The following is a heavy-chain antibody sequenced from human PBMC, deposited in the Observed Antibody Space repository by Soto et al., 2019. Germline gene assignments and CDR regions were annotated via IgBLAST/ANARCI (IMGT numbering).Heavy chain of an antibody. Sequence: QVQLVESGGGVVQPGRSLRLSCAASGFSFSYYAMHWVRQAPGKGLEWVAVIAYDASKKYYADSVKGRFTISRDNSNNTLYVQMHSFRDEDTAVYYCASPCCSGGSCYLTEYFQPWGQCTLVTVSS. D-gene: IGHD2-15*01. CDR2: IAYDASKK. CDR1: GFSFSYYA. J-gene: IGHJ1*01. V-gene: IGHV3-30*03. CDR3: ASPCCSGGSCYLTEYFQP.